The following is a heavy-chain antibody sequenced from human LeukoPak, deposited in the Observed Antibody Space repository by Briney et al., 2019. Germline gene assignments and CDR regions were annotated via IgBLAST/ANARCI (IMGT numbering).Heavy chain of an antibody. D-gene: IGHD6-13*01. J-gene: IGHJ5*02. CDR3: AKDSTPIAAAPVNWFDP. V-gene: IGHV3-21*01. CDR2: ITRSNI. Sequence: GGSLRLSCAASGFTFSSYSMNWVRQAPGKGLEWVSSITRSNIYYADSVKGRFTISRDNSKNTLYLQMNSLRAEDTAVYYCAKDSTPIAAAPVNWFDPWGQGTLVTVSS. CDR1: GFTFSSYS.